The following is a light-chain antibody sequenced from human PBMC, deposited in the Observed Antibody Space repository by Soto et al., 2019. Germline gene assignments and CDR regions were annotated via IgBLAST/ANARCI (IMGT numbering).Light chain of an antibody. CDR1: QSVSNTC. V-gene: IGKV3-20*01. CDR3: QHYDSSLWT. J-gene: IGKJ1*01. CDR2: DAS. Sequence: EVVLTQSPGTLSLSPGERATLSCRASQSVSNTCLAWYQQKPGQAPRLLIYDASSRATGIPDRFSGSGSGPDFTLTISRLEHEDFAVYYCQHYDSSLWTFGQGTQVEIK.